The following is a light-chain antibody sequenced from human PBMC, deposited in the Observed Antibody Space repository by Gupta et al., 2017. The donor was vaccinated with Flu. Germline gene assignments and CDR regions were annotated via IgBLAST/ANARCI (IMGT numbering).Light chain of an antibody. J-gene: IGKJ1*01. Sequence: VTIGQPDSNSCRSSQSLGYSDGTTYLNWFQQRPGQSPRRLIYKGSNRDSGVPDRFSGSGSGTDFTLEISRVEAEDVGVYYCRQGTHWPRTFGQGTKVEIK. CDR3: RQGTHWPRT. V-gene: IGKV2-30*01. CDR2: KGS. CDR1: QSLGYSDGTTY.